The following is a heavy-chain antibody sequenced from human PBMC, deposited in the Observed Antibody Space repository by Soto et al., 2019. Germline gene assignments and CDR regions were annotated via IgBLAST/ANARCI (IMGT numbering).Heavy chain of an antibody. D-gene: IGHD2-21*02. V-gene: IGHV4-59*01. Sequence: SETLSLTCTVSGGSISSYDWSWIRQPPGKGLEWIGYMYNTGSTIYNPSLKSRVTISVDTSKNQFSLKLNSVTAADTAVYYCARDLWGYCGADCYPLDVWGQGTTVTVS. J-gene: IGHJ6*02. CDR3: ARDLWGYCGADCYPLDV. CDR1: GGSISSYD. CDR2: MYNTGST.